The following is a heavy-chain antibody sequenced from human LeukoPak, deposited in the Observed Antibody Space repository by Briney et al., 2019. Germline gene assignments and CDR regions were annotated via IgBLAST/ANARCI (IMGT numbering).Heavy chain of an antibody. J-gene: IGHJ4*02. CDR2: IASGRSP. CDR1: GFTFNSYA. Sequence: GGSLRLSCAASGFTFNSYAVAWVRQAPGKGLEWVSSIASGRSPSYADSLEGRLTMSSDNAKNTLYLQMDNLRAEDTAIYYCARQLGYCSAGTCYFDSWGQGTQVAVSS. CDR3: ARQLGYCSAGTCYFDS. D-gene: IGHD2-15*01. V-gene: IGHV3-23*05.